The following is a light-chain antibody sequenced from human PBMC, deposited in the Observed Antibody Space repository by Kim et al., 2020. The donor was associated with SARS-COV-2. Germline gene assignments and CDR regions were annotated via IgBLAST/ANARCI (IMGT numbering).Light chain of an antibody. Sequence: LSPGDSATLSCRASQSIRSYLAWYQQKPGQAPRLLIHDASNRATGIPARFSGSGSGTDFTLTISSLEPEDFAVYYCQQRSDWPRTFGQGTKVDIK. V-gene: IGKV3-11*01. CDR2: DAS. CDR1: QSIRSY. J-gene: IGKJ1*01. CDR3: QQRSDWPRT.